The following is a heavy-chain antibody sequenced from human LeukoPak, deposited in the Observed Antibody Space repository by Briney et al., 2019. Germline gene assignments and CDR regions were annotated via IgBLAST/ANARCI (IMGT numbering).Heavy chain of an antibody. CDR3: ARDAVSGYCSGGSCYLSWFDP. CDR1: GGSISSGGYY. V-gene: IGHV4-31*03. CDR2: IYYSGST. D-gene: IGHD2-15*01. J-gene: IGHJ5*02. Sequence: SETLSLTCTVSGGSISSGGYYWSWIRQHPGKGLERIGYIYYSGSTYYNPSLKSRVTISVDTSKNQFSLKLSSVTAADTAVYYCARDAVSGYCSGGSCYLSWFDPWGQGTLVTVSS.